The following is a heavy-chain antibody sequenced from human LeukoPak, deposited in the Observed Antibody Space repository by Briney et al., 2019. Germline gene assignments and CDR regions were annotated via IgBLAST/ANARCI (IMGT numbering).Heavy chain of an antibody. D-gene: IGHD6-13*01. CDR2: IKEDGTEK. Sequence: GGSLRLSCAASGFTFSSSWMNWVRQSPGKGLEWVANIKEDGTEKYYVDSVKGRFTIFRDNAKNSLYLQMNSLRAEDTAVYYCARAGSSSWYICDWGRGTLVTVSS. J-gene: IGHJ4*02. CDR3: ARAGSSSWYICD. CDR1: GFTFSSSW. V-gene: IGHV3-7*03.